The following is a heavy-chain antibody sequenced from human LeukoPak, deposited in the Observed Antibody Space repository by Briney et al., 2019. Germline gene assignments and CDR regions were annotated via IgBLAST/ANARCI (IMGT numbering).Heavy chain of an antibody. V-gene: IGHV1-69*13. CDR1: AGTFSGSA. J-gene: IGHJ4*02. D-gene: IGHD6-13*01. CDR3: ASALGSSWYFYDY. Sequence: SVTVCCKSSAGTFSGSAYIWMRLAPGQGLEWMGGIIPIIGTLHYAQNFQGRVTITADESTSTAYMELSRLRSEDTAVYYCASALGSSWYFYDYWGQGTLVTVSS. CDR2: IIPIIGTL.